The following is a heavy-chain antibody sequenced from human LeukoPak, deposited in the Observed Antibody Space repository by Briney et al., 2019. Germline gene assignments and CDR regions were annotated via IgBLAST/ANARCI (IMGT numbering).Heavy chain of an antibody. CDR3: ARGDYVFDY. D-gene: IGHD4-17*01. Sequence: KPSETLSLTCTVSGVSISSYYWSWIRQPPGKGLEWIGYIYYSGTTNYNPSLKSRVTISVDTSKNQFSLKLSSVTAADTAVYYCARGDYVFDYWGRGTLVTVSS. J-gene: IGHJ4*02. V-gene: IGHV4-59*08. CDR1: GVSISSYY. CDR2: IYYSGTT.